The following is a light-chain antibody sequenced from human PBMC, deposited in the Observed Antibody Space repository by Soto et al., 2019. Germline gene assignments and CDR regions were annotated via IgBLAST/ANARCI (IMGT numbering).Light chain of an antibody. CDR1: QSLSGK. CDR2: DTY. J-gene: IGKJ1*01. Sequence: GMTQSPATLSVSPGERATLSCSASQSLSGKLAWFQQRPGQALRLLMYDTYTRATGIPARFSGSGSGTEYTRSISSLQSEDFAVYYCQQYVMWVWTFGQGTKLEIK. CDR3: QQYVMWVWT. V-gene: IGKV3-15*01.